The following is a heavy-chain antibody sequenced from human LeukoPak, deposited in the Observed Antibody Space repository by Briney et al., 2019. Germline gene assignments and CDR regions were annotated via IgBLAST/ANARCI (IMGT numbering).Heavy chain of an antibody. D-gene: IGHD3-10*01. CDR1: GGSISSNY. CDR2: FSTSGNT. CDR3: ARHAVYYYGSGSPIHTDYYYMDV. J-gene: IGHJ6*03. V-gene: IGHV4-4*09. Sequence: SETLSLTCNVSGGSISSNYWSWIRQPPGKGLEWIGYFSTSGNTNYNPSLKSRITISVGTSKNQFSLRLSSVTAADTAVYYYARHAVYYYGSGSPIHTDYYYMDVWGKGTTVTVSS.